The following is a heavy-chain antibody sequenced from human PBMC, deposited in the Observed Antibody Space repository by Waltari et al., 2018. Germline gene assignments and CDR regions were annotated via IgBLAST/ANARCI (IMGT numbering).Heavy chain of an antibody. V-gene: IGHV1-2*06. J-gene: IGHJ4*02. D-gene: IGHD3-3*01. CDR1: GYTFTDFF. CDR3: ARSGGGTTTFGVAE. CDR2: INPNSGGT. Sequence: QVQLVQSGAEVKKSGASVKVSCKASGYTFTDFFIHWVRQAPGQGLEWMGRINPNSGGTSYAQRFQGRVTMTGDTSITTAYMELTGLRSDDTAIYYGARSGGGTTTFGVAEWGQGSLVTVSS.